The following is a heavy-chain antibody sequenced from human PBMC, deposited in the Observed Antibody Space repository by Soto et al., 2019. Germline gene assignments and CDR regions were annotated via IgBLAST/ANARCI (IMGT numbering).Heavy chain of an antibody. D-gene: IGHD1-20*01. J-gene: IGHJ5*01. CDR2: IYYSGST. CDR3: ARTEGISGRTGLDS. Sequence: SETLSLTSAVSGYSISSSNWWGWIRQPPGKGLEWIGYIYYSGSTYYNPSLKSRVTMSVDTSKNQFSLKLSSVTAVDTAVYYCARTEGISGRTGLDSWGQEKRVT. CDR1: GYSISSSNW. V-gene: IGHV4-28*01.